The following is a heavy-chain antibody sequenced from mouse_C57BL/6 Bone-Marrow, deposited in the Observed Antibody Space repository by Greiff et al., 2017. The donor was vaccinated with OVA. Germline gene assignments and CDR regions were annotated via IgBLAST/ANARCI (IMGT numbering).Heavy chain of an antibody. CDR3: ARGDY. CDR1: DYSFTGYY. CDR2: INPSTGGT. V-gene: IGHV1-42*01. J-gene: IGHJ2*01. Sequence: VQLQQSGPELVKPGASVKISCKASDYSFTGYYMNWVKQSPEKSLEWIGEINPSTGGTTYNQKFKAKATLTVDKSSSTAYMQLKSLTSEDSAVYYCARGDYWGQGTTLTVSS.